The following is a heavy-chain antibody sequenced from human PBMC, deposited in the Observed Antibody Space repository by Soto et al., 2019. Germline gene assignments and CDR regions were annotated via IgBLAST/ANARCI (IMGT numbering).Heavy chain of an antibody. Sequence: PGGSLRLSCAASGFTFSSYAMSWVRRAPGKGLEWVSAISGSGGSTYYADSVKGRFTISRDNSKNTLYLQMNSLRAEDTAVYYCAKDEYGGASSNYGVPTPYYYYMDVWGKGTTVTVSS. D-gene: IGHD4-4*01. CDR1: GFTFSSYA. CDR3: AKDEYGGASSNYGVPTPYYYYMDV. V-gene: IGHV3-23*01. J-gene: IGHJ6*03. CDR2: ISGSGGST.